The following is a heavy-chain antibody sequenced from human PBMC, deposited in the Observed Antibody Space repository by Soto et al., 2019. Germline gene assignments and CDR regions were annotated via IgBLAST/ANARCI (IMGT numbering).Heavy chain of an antibody. CDR3: AMSGYCSSTSGCGSTYSYYYYMDV. Sequence: PSETLSVTRAVANGSISSSNWWRWVRQPPGKGLEWIGEIYHSGSTNYNPSLKSRVTISVDKSKNQFSLKLSSVTAADTAVYYCAMSGYCSSTSGCGSTYSYYYYMDVWGKGATVTVSS. J-gene: IGHJ6*03. CDR1: NGSISSSNW. V-gene: IGHV4-4*02. D-gene: IGHD2-2*01. CDR2: IYHSGST.